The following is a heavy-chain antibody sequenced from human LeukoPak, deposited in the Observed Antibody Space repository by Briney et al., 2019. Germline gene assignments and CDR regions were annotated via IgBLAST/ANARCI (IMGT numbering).Heavy chain of an antibody. V-gene: IGHV1-3*01. J-gene: IGHJ4*02. CDR2: INAGNGNT. Sequence: ASVKVSCKASGGTFSSYAISWVRQAPGQRLEWMGWINAGNGNTKYSQKFQGRVTITRDTSASTAYMELSSLRSEDTAVYYCARDYYDSSGYLDWGQGTLVTVSS. CDR3: ARDYYDSSGYLD. CDR1: GGTFSSYA. D-gene: IGHD3-22*01.